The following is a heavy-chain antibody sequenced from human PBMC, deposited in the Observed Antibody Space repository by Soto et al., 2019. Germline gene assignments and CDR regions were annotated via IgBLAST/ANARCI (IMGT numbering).Heavy chain of an antibody. D-gene: IGHD3-3*01. CDR3: AKARAQYYDFWSGYPVDY. CDR2: IWYDGSKK. V-gene: IGHV3-33*06. J-gene: IGHJ4*02. Sequence: GGSLRISCAASGFTFSSYGMHWLRQAPGKGLEWVAVIWYDGSKKYYADSVKGRFTISRDNSKNTLYLQMNSLRAEDTAVYYCAKARAQYYDFWSGYPVDYWGQGTLVTVSS. CDR1: GFTFSSYG.